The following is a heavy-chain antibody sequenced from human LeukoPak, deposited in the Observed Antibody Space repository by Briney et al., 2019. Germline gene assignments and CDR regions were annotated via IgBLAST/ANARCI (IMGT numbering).Heavy chain of an antibody. CDR3: ARDLNKGFGFDP. V-gene: IGHV4-59*01. D-gene: IGHD3-3*01. J-gene: IGHJ5*02. CDR1: GGSISSYY. CDR2: IYYSGGT. Sequence: SETLSLTCTVSGGSISSYYWSWIRQPPGKGLEWIGYIYYSGGTNYNPSLKSRVTISVDTSKNQFSLKLSSMTAADTAMYYCARDLNKGFGFDPWGQGTLVTVSS.